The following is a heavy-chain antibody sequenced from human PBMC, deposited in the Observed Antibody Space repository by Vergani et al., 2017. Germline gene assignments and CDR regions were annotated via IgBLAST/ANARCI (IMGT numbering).Heavy chain of an antibody. CDR3: ARSSGRHDFWSGYYWAGNYYYYGMDV. D-gene: IGHD3-3*01. CDR1: GFTFSSYW. CDR2: ISSSSSYI. J-gene: IGHJ6*02. Sequence: EVQLLESGGGLVQPGGSLRLSCAASGFTFSSYWMSWVRQAPGKGLEWVSSISSSSSYIYYADSVKGRFTISRDNAKNSLYLQMNSLRAEDTAVYYCARSSGRHDFWSGYYWAGNYYYYGMDVWGQGTTVTVSS. V-gene: IGHV3-21*01.